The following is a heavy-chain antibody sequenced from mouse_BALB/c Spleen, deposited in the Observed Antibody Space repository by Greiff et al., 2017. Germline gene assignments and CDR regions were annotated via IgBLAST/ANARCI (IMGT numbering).Heavy chain of an antibody. V-gene: IGHV5-6*01. CDR2: ISSGGSYT. Sequence: EVHLVESGGDLVKPGGSLKLSCAASGFTFSSYGMSWVRQTPDKRLEWVATISSGGSYTYYPDSVKGRFTISRDNAKNTLYLQMSSLKSEDTAMYYCARQGYGYYYFDYWGQGTTLTVSS. CDR1: GFTFSSYG. CDR3: ARQGYGYYYFDY. J-gene: IGHJ2*01. D-gene: IGHD2-2*01.